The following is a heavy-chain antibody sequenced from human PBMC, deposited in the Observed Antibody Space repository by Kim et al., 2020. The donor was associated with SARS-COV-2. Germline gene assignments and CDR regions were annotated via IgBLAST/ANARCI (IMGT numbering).Heavy chain of an antibody. J-gene: IGHJ6*02. CDR1: GGSISSSSYY. D-gene: IGHD2-15*01. V-gene: IGHV4-39*07. Sequence: SETLSLTCTVSGGSISSSSYYWGWIRQPPGKGLEWIGSIYYSGSTYYNPSLKSRVTISVDTSKNQFSLKLSSVTAADTAVYYCAREENVVVVAARRLGGMDVWGQGTTVTVSS. CDR2: IYYSGST. CDR3: AREENVVVVAARRLGGMDV.